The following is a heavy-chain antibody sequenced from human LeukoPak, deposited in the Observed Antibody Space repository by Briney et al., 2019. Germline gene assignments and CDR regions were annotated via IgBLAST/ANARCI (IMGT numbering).Heavy chain of an antibody. CDR3: ARQGSNWYLEYFQH. CDR1: GGSISSSRNY. V-gene: IGHV4-39*01. D-gene: IGHD4-11*01. J-gene: IGHJ1*01. CDR2: IHYSGST. Sequence: SETLSLTCTVSGGSISSSRNYWGWIRQPPGKRLEWIGSIHYSGSTYYSPSLKSRVTISVDMSKDQFYLKLTSVTAADTAVYYCARQGSNWYLEYFQHWGQGILVTVSS.